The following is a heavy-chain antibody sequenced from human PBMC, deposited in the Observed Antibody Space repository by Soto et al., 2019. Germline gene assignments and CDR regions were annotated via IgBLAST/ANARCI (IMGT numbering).Heavy chain of an antibody. J-gene: IGHJ5*02. CDR3: ARVVLGYGAWFGH. Sequence: QVQLVQSGGEVKRPGASVKVSCKTSGYTFTTYGITWVRQAPGQPLEWLGGISLYSDGTNYAQKLQGRVTMTTDTTTTTANMELGSLGYDDTAVYYCARVVLGYGAWFGHSGQGTLFTVSS. CDR1: GYTFTTYG. CDR2: ISLYSDGT. D-gene: IGHD4-17*01. V-gene: IGHV1-18*01.